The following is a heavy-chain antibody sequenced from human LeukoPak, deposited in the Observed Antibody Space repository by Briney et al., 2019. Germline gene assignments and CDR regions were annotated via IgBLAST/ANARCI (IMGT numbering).Heavy chain of an antibody. CDR2: IIPIFGTA. CDR1: GGTFTSYA. V-gene: IGHV1-69*05. J-gene: IGHJ4*02. Sequence: SVKASCKASGGTFTSYAISWVGQAPGQGLEWMGRIIPIFGTANYAQKFQGRVTITTDESTSTAYMELSSLRSEDTAVYYCALGSGYYTLFDYWGQGTLVTVSS. CDR3: ALGSGYYTLFDY. D-gene: IGHD3-3*01.